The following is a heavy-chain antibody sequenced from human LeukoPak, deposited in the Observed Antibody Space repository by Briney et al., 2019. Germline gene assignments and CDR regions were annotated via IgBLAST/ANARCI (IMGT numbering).Heavy chain of an antibody. CDR1: GGTFSSYT. CDR3: ARAGLYSGSYFDY. V-gene: IGHV1-69*02. CDR2: IIPILGIT. J-gene: IGHJ4*02. D-gene: IGHD1-26*01. Sequence: SVKLSCKASGGTFSSYTISWVRQAPGQGLEWMGRIIPILGITNYAQKFQGRVTITADKSTSTAYMELSSLRAEDTAVYYCARAGLYSGSYFDYWGQGTLVTVSS.